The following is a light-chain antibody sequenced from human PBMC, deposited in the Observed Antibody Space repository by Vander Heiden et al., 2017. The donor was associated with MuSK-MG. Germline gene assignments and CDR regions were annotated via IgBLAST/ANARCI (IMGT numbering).Light chain of an antibody. CDR1: TRDVGNDIY. CDR2: EGT. Sequence: QSALTQPAPQSGPPGPSITISRTGTTRDVGNDIYVSWYQQHPGKAPKLVIYEGTKRPSAVSNRFSDSKSGITASLTISGLQAEDEADYYCCSFASHGSYVFGTGTKVTVL. J-gene: IGLJ1*01. V-gene: IGLV2-23*01. CDR3: CSFASHGSYV.